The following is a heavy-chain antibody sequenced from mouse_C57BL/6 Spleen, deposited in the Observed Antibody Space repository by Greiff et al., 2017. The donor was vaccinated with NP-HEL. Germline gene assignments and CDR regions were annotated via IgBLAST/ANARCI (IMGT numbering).Heavy chain of an antibody. CDR3: ARGDGSTPHAMDY. CDR1: GFTFSDYG. J-gene: IGHJ4*01. CDR2: ISSGSSTI. Sequence: DVMLVESGGGLVKPGGSLKLSCAASGFTFSDYGMHWVRQAPAKGLAWVAYISSGSSTIYYVDTVKGRFTISRDNAKYTLVLQMASLRSEDTAMYYCARGDGSTPHAMDYWGQGTSVTVSS. D-gene: IGHD1-1*01. V-gene: IGHV5-17*01.